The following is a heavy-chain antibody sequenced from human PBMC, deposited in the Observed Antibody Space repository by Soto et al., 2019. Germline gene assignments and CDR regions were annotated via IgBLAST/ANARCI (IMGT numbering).Heavy chain of an antibody. V-gene: IGHV3-23*01. D-gene: IGHD2-15*01. CDR3: VKRRGAGGHFDY. CDR1: GFTFSSYA. J-gene: IGHJ4*02. Sequence: VQLLESGGGLVQPAGSLRLSCAASGFTFSSYAMGWVRQGPGKGLEWVAVVSIGGSTHYADSVRGRFTISRDNSKNTLSLQMNSLTAEDTAVYFCVKRRGAGGHFDYWGQGALVTVSS. CDR2: VSIGGST.